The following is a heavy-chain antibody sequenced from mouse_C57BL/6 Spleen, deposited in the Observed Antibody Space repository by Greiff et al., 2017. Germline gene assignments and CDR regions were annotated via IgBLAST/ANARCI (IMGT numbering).Heavy chain of an antibody. CDR2: IDPETGGT. J-gene: IGHJ2*01. CDR1: GYTFTDYE. V-gene: IGHV1-15*01. CDR3: TRNYYSNYVLDY. Sequence: QVQLQQSGAELVRPGASVTLSCKASGYTFTDYEMHWVKQTPVHGLEWIGAIDPETGGTAYNQKFKGKAILTADKSSSTAYMELRSLTSEDSAVYYCTRNYYSNYVLDYWGQGTTLTVSS. D-gene: IGHD2-5*01.